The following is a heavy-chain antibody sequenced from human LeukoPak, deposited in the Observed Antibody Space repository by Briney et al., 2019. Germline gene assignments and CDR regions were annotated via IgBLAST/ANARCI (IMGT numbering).Heavy chain of an antibody. V-gene: IGHV3-23*01. J-gene: IGHJ4*02. D-gene: IGHD2-15*01. Sequence: GGSLRLSCAASGFTFNRYAMSWVRQAPGKGLEWVLSIEASGENTYYADSVKGRFTMSRDNSKNTLYLQMNSLRGDDTAIFYCARDFLSCTGGSCYSNNWGQGTLVTVSS. CDR1: GFTFNRYA. CDR2: IEASGENT. CDR3: ARDFLSCTGGSCYSNN.